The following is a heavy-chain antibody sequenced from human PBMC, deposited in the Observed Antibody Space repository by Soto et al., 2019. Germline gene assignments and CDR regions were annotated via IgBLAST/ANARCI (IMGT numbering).Heavy chain of an antibody. V-gene: IGHV3-23*01. J-gene: IGHJ4*02. Sequence: TGGSLRLSCTASGFTFSSYAMSWVRQAPGKGLEWVSVISGSGDTTYYADSVKGRFTISRDNSKNTLYLQMNSLRVEDTAVYYCAKVPGPGYCGSTSCPFDYWGQGTLVTVSS. D-gene: IGHD2-2*03. CDR3: AKVPGPGYCGSTSCPFDY. CDR2: ISGSGDTT. CDR1: GFTFSSYA.